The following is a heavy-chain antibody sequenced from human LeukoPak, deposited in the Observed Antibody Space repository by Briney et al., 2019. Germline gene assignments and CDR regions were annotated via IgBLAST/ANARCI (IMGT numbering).Heavy chain of an antibody. J-gene: IGHJ5*02. CDR2: INPNSGGT. V-gene: IGHV1-2*02. CDR3: ARGDDFWSGYYTYNWFDP. Sequence: GASVKVSCKASGNTFTSYYMHWVRQAPGQGLEWMGWINPNSGGTNYAQKFQGRVTMTRDTSISTAYMELSRLRSDDTAVYYCARGDDFWSGYYTYNWFDPWGQGTLVTVSS. CDR1: GNTFTSYY. D-gene: IGHD3-3*01.